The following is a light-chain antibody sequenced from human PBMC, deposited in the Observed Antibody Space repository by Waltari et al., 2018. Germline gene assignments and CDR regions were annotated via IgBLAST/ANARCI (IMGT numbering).Light chain of an antibody. CDR1: STDVAGYDP. V-gene: IGLV2-8*01. J-gene: IGLJ3*02. CDR2: EVT. Sequence: QSALTQPPSASGSPGQSITISCTGISTDVAGYDPVFWYQQHPGKAPKLLIYEVTKRPSGVPDRFSGSKSDNTASLAVSGLQAEDDADYYCSSYAGGSSLMFGGGTKLTVL. CDR3: SSYAGGSSLM.